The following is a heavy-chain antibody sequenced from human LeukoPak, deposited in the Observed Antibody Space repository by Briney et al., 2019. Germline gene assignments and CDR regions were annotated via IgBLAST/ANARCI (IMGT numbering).Heavy chain of an antibody. CDR2: ISSSSSYI. CDR3: ARDPDSSSWYYGMDV. V-gene: IGHV3-21*01. J-gene: IGHJ6*02. CDR1: GFTFSSYS. Sequence: GGSLRLSCAASGFTFSSYSMNWVRQAPGKGLEWVSSISSSSSYIYYADSVKGRFTISRDNAKNSLYLQMNSLRAEDTAVYYCARDPDSSSWYYGMDVWGQGTTVTVSS. D-gene: IGHD6-13*01.